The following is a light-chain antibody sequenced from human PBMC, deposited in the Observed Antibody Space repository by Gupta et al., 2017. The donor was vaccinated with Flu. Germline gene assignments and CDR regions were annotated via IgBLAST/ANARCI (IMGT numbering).Light chain of an antibody. CDR2: KAS. J-gene: IGKJ2*01. CDR1: QSISIW. V-gene: IGKV1-5*03. Sequence: DIQLTQSPSSLSASVGDRVTITCRASQSISIWLAWYQQKPGKAPKVLIYKASTLESGVPSRFGGSGSGTEFTFTISSLQPDDFATYYCQHYNSTPYTFGRGTKLEIK. CDR3: QHYNSTPYT.